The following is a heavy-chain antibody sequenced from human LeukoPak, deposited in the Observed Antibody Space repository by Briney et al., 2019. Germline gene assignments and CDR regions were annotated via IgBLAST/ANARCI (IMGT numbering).Heavy chain of an antibody. J-gene: IGHJ4*02. D-gene: IGHD6-19*01. Sequence: PGGSLRLSCAASGFTFDDYAMHWVRQAPGKGLEWVSGISWNSGSIGYADSVKGRFTISRDTAKNSVFLQMNSLRAEDTAVYYCAREHLSGWYSSDYWGQGTLVTVSS. CDR1: GFTFDDYA. CDR2: ISWNSGSI. CDR3: AREHLSGWYSSDY. V-gene: IGHV3-9*01.